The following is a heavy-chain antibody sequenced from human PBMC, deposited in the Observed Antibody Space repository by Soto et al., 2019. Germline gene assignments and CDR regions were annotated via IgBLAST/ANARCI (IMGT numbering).Heavy chain of an antibody. J-gene: IGHJ4*02. CDR3: TSGLGLYYFNN. CDR2: INAGNGNT. D-gene: IGHD1-26*01. V-gene: IGHV1-3*01. CDR1: GYTFTSYA. Sequence: ASVKVSCKASGYTFTSYAMHWVRQAPGQRLEWMGWINAGNGNTKYSQKFQGRVTITRDTSASTANMELSSLQSEDTAVNYCTSGLGLYYFNNCGRVHLVTVSS.